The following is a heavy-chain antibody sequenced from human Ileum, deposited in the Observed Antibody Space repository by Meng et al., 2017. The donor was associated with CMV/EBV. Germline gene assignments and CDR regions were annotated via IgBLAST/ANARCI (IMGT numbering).Heavy chain of an antibody. Sequence: QVPVLQWGPGLLKPSETLPLTCAVDGGAFSGYYWSWIRQPPGKGLEWIGEINHSGSTNYNPSLKSRVTISVDTSKNQFFLKLSSVTAADTAVYYCARNVGFYSSQIAYWGQGALVTVSS. V-gene: IGHV4-34*01. D-gene: IGHD3-3*01. J-gene: IGHJ4*02. CDR2: INHSGST. CDR1: GGAFSGYY. CDR3: ARNVGFYSSQIAY.